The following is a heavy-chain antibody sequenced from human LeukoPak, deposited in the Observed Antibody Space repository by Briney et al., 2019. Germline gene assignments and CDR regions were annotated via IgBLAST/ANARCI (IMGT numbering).Heavy chain of an antibody. V-gene: IGHV4-61*05. CDR1: GGSISSRPYS. D-gene: IGHD3-10*01. Sequence: SETLSLTCTVSGGSISSRPYSWGWIRQPPGKGLEWIGYIYHSGSANYKPSLKSRVTISVDTSKNQFSLKLSSVTAADTAVYYCARGGYYGLGNDFRFDPWGQGTLVTVSS. J-gene: IGHJ5*02. CDR3: ARGGYYGLGNDFRFDP. CDR2: IYHSGSA.